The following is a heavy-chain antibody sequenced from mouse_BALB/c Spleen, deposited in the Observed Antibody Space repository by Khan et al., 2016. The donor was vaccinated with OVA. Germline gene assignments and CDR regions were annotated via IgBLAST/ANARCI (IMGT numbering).Heavy chain of an antibody. V-gene: IGHV1-7*01. D-gene: IGHD2-12*01. CDR3: ARRGLYVIFAS. Sequence: VQLQQSGAELAKPGASMKMSCKASGYTFTTYWMHWVKQRHGQGLEWIGYIDPTTGYTEYNQKFKDRATLTTDKSSSTAYMQLSSLTSEDSAVYYCARRGLYVIFASWGQGTLVTVSA. CDR2: IDPTTGYT. J-gene: IGHJ3*01. CDR1: GYTFTTYW.